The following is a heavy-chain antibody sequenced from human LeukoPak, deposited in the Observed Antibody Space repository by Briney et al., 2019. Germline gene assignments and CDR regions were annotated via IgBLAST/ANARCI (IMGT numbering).Heavy chain of an antibody. D-gene: IGHD5-18*01. Sequence: PGGSLRLSCAASGFTFSSYAMSWVRQAPGKGLEWVSAISGSGGSTYYADSVKGRFTISRDNSKNTLYLQMNSLRAEDTAVYYCVTPSAGIQLWALGYWGQGTLVTVSS. V-gene: IGHV3-23*01. CDR3: VTPSAGIQLWALGY. J-gene: IGHJ4*02. CDR2: ISGSGGST. CDR1: GFTFSSYA.